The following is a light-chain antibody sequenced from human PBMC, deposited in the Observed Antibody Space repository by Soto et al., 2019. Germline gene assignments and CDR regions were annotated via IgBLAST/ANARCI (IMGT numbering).Light chain of an antibody. CDR2: DAS. CDR3: QQYNSYSEWT. Sequence: DIQMTQSPSTLFASVGDRVTITCRASQSISSWLAWYQQKPGKAPKLLIYDASSLESGVPSRFSGSGSGTEFTLTISSLQPDDFATYYCQQYNSYSEWTFGQGTKVE. V-gene: IGKV1-5*01. J-gene: IGKJ1*01. CDR1: QSISSW.